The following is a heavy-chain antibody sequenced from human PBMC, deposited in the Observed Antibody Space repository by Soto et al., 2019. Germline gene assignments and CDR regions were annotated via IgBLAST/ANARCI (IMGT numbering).Heavy chain of an antibody. V-gene: IGHV3-11*01. CDR1: GFTFSDYY. Sequence: PGGSLRLSCAASGFTFSDYYMSWIRQAPGKGLEWVSYISSSGSTIYYADSVKGRFTISRDNSRNTLYLQMSGLRVEDTAVYYCAKDRYCSATSCQDFGSWGQGTLVTVSS. D-gene: IGHD2-2*01. CDR3: AKDRYCSATSCQDFGS. J-gene: IGHJ4*02. CDR2: ISSSGSTI.